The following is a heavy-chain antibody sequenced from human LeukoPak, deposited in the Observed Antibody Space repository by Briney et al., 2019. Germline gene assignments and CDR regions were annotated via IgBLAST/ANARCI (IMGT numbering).Heavy chain of an antibody. V-gene: IGHV1-2*06. D-gene: IGHD3-22*01. Sequence: ASVKVSCKASGYTFTGYYMHWVRQAPGQGLEWMGRINPNSGGTNYAQKFQGRVTMTRDTPISTAYMELSRLRSDDTAVYYCARGIPFDYYDSSGYQVPFDYWGQGTLVTVSS. CDR1: GYTFTGYY. CDR2: INPNSGGT. J-gene: IGHJ4*02. CDR3: ARGIPFDYYDSSGYQVPFDY.